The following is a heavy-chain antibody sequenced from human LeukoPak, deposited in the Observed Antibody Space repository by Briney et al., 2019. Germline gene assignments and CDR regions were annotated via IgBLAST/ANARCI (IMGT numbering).Heavy chain of an antibody. D-gene: IGHD3-10*01. CDR2: FKGDENSI. Sequence: GGSLRLSCAASGFTFRSYWMHWVRQAPGKGLVWVSRFKGDENSINYADSVKGRFTISSDNAKNTLYLQMHSLRAEDTAVYYCARDYGRSRDYGMDVWGQGTTVTVSS. CDR1: GFTFRSYW. V-gene: IGHV3-74*01. J-gene: IGHJ6*02. CDR3: ARDYGRSRDYGMDV.